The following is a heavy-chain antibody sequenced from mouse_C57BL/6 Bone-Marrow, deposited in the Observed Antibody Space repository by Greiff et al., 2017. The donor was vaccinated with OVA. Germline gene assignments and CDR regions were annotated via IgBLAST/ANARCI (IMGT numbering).Heavy chain of an antibody. Sequence: QVQLKESGPGLVAPSQSLSITCTVSGFSLTSYGVSWVRQPPGKGLEWLGVIWGDGSTNYHSALISSLSISKDNSKSQVFLKLNSLQTADTATYYCAKPEGRNYYYGSQNAWFAYWGQGTLVTVSA. D-gene: IGHD1-1*01. CDR2: IWGDGST. CDR3: AKPEGRNYYYGSQNAWFAY. V-gene: IGHV2-3*01. J-gene: IGHJ3*01. CDR1: GFSLTSYG.